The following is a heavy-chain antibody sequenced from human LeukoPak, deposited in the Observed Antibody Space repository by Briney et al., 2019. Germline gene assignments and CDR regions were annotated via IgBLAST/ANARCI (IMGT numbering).Heavy chain of an antibody. V-gene: IGHV3-23*01. D-gene: IGHD1-26*01. CDR3: AKDRRGRGMDV. CDR2: ISGSGDNT. J-gene: IGHJ6*02. CDR1: GFTFSSYA. Sequence: PGGSLRLSCAASGFTFSSYAMSWVRQAPGKGLEWVSGISGSGDNTYYADSVKGRFTISRDNSKNTLYVQVNSLGTEDTAAYYCAKDRRGRGMDVWGQGTTVTVSS.